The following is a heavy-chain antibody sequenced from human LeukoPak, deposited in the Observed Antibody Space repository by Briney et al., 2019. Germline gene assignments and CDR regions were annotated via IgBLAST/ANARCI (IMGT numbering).Heavy chain of an antibody. CDR1: GFTFSSYA. V-gene: IGHV3-21*01. Sequence: GGSLRLSCAASGFTFSSYAMSWVRQAPGKGLEWVPSISSSSSYIYYADSVKGRFTISRDNAKNSLYLQMNSLRAEDTAVYYCARAIAVAGTTPNHQSQHWGQGTLVTVSS. CDR2: ISSSSSYI. CDR3: ARAIAVAGTTPNHQSQH. J-gene: IGHJ1*01. D-gene: IGHD6-19*01.